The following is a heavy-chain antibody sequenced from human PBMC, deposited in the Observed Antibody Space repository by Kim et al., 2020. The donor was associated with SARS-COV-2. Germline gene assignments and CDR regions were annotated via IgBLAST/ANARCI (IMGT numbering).Heavy chain of an antibody. J-gene: IGHJ2*01. D-gene: IGHD7-27*01. CDR1: GFTFSSYA. CDR3: VKGPLELGGWYFDL. CDR2: ISSNGDIT. V-gene: IGHV3-64D*09. Sequence: GGSLRLSCSASGFTFSSYAIHWVRQAPGKGLEYVSSISSNGDITYYADSVKDRFTISRDNSKNTLYLQMSSLRAEDTAVYYCVKGPLELGGWYFDLWGRGTLVTVSS.